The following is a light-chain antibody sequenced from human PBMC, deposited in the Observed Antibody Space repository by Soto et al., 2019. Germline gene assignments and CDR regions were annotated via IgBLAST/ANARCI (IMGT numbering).Light chain of an antibody. J-gene: IGKJ2*01. V-gene: IGKV3-20*01. CDR1: QSVSSSY. CDR2: GAS. CDR3: QQYGSYPPYN. Sequence: EIVLTQSPVTLSLSPGERATLSCRASQSVSSSYLAWYQQKPGQAPRLLIYGASSRATGIPDRFSGSGSGTDFTLTISRLESEDFAVYYCQQYGSYPPYNFGEGPNVDI.